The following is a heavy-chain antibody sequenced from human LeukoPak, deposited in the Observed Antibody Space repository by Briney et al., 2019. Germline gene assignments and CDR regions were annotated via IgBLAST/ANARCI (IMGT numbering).Heavy chain of an antibody. J-gene: IGHJ6*02. CDR3: AKDIGVPGGIEYYYYGMDV. Sequence: GRSLRLSCAASGFTFYDYAMHWVRQAPGKGLEWVSGISRNSGSIGYADSVKGRFTISRDNAKNSLYLQMNSLRAEDTALYYCAKDIGVPGGIEYYYYGMDVWGQGTRVTVS. D-gene: IGHD2-2*02. CDR1: GFTFYDYA. CDR2: ISRNSGSI. V-gene: IGHV3-9*01.